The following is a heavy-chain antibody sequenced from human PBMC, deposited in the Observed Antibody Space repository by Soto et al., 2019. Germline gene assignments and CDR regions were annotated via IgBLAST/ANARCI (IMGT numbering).Heavy chain of an antibody. CDR1: GYTFTSYG. CDR3: AGDPGSRTSCYICSHYGMDV. Sequence: QVQLVQSGAEVKKPGASVKVSCRASGYTFTSYGISWVRQAPGQGLEWMGWISVYNGNTNYAQKLQGRVTMTTDTSTSTAYMGVRGLGSGDTGVYYWAGDPGSRTSCYICSHYGMDVWGQGTTVTVSS. CDR2: ISVYNGNT. J-gene: IGHJ6*02. D-gene: IGHD2-2*02. V-gene: IGHV1-18*04.